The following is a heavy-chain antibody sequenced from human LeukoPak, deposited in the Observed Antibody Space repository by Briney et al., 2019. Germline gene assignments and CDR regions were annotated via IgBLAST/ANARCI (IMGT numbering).Heavy chain of an antibody. J-gene: IGHJ4*02. CDR1: GFTFTSYA. CDR3: AKGAQYDFWTGYTLEYFDV. V-gene: IGHV3-23*01. CDR2: ISASGSST. D-gene: IGHD3-3*01. Sequence: GGSLRLSCAASGFTFTSYAISCVRQAPGKGLEWGSFISASGSSTHYADSVKGRFTISRDNSNNTLYLQINSLRAEDTAAYYCAKGAQYDFWTGYTLEYFDVWGKGTLVTVSS.